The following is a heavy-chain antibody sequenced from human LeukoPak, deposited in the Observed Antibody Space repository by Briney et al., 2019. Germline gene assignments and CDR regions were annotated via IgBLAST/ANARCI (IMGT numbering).Heavy chain of an antibody. CDR2: ISSNGGST. CDR3: ARYRGGNYYYYMDV. J-gene: IGHJ6*03. CDR1: GFTFSSYA. V-gene: IGHV3-64*01. D-gene: IGHD5-12*01. Sequence: GSLRLSCAASGFTFSSYAMHWVRQAPGKGLEYVSAISSNGGSTYYANSVKGRFTISRDNSKNTLYLQMGSLRAEDMAVYYCARYRGGNYYYYMDVWGKGTTVTVSS.